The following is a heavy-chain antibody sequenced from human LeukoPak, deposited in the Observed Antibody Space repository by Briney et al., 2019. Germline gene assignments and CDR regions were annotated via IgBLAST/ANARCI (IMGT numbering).Heavy chain of an antibody. CDR3: AKDNYGMDV. CDR1: GFTFSNYA. J-gene: IGHJ6*02. CDR2: ISGSGGST. V-gene: IGHV3-23*01. Sequence: PGGSLRLSCAASGFTFSNYAMNWVRQAPGKGLEWVSEISGSGGSTNYADSVKGRFTTSRDNSKNTLHLQMNSLRAEDTAVYYCAKDNYGMDVWGQGTTVTVSS.